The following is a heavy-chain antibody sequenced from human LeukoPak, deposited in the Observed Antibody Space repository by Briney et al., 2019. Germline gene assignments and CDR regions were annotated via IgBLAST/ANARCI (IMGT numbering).Heavy chain of an antibody. CDR1: GFTFSSYA. CDR3: ASTLQ. J-gene: IGHJ4*02. CDR2: ISYDGSNK. Sequence: GGSLRLSCAASGFTFSSYAMHWVRQAPDKGLEWVAVISYDGSNKYYADSVKGRFTISRDNSKNTLYLQMNSLRAEDTAVYYCASTLQWGQGTLVTGSS. V-gene: IGHV3-30-3*01.